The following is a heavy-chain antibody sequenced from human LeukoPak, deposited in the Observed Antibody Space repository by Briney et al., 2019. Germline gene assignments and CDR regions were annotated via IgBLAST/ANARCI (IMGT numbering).Heavy chain of an antibody. CDR1: GFTFSRYA. CDR3: ASGGYCSSTTCYGYNFYYMDV. J-gene: IGHJ6*03. CDR2: IIGSGATT. V-gene: IGHV3-23*01. D-gene: IGHD2-2*01. Sequence: GGSLSLSCTASGFTFSRYAMSWVRQAPGKGLEWVSSIIGSGATTYSAESVKGRFTISRDNSKNTLYLQMNSLRAEDTAVYYCASGGYCSSTTCYGYNFYYMDVWGKGTTVTVSS.